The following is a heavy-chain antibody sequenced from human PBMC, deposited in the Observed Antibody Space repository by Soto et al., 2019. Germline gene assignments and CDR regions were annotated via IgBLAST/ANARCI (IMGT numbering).Heavy chain of an antibody. J-gene: IGHJ6*02. CDR2: ISSSGSTI. CDR1: GCTFSDYY. V-gene: IGHV3-11*01. Sequence: SLRLSWAASGCTFSDYYMSWIRQAPGKGLEWVSYISSSGSTIYYADSVKGRFTISRDNAKNSLYLQMNSLRAADTAVYYCARVNVGYCSSTSSRYYYGMDVWGQGTTVTVSS. D-gene: IGHD2-2*01. CDR3: ARVNVGYCSSTSSRYYYGMDV.